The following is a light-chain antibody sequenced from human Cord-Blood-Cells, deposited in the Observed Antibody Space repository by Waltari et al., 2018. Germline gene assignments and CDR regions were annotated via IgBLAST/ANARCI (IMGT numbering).Light chain of an antibody. J-gene: IGKJ2*01. CDR1: QSISSS. Sequence: DIQMTQSPSSLSASVGDRVTITCRASQSISSSLNWYQQKPGNAPKLPIYAASSLQSGVPSSFRCSGAGPAFTLTISSLQPEDFATYFCQQSYSTPQAFGQGTELEIQ. CDR3: QQSYSTPQA. CDR2: AAS. V-gene: IGKV1-39*01.